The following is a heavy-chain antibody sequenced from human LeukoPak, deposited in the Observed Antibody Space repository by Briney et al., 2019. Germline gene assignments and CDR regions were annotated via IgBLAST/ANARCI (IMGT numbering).Heavy chain of an antibody. CDR3: TRDRIQTDY. CDR2: IRNKVAGGTA. V-gene: IGHV3-49*03. J-gene: IGHJ4*02. Sequence: GGSLRLSCTASGFTFAAYSMTWFRLAPGKGLEWVSFIRNKVAGGTAEYAASVRGRFTVSRDDSNSTVYLQMHNLKTEDTGVYYCTRDRIQTDYWGQGTLVTVSS. CDR1: GFTFAAYS.